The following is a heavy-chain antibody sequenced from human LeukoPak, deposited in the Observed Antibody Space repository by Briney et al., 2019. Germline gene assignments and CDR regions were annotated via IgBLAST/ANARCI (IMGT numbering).Heavy chain of an antibody. V-gene: IGHV3-33*03. CDR3: ARLSNVPG. D-gene: IGHD3-3*02. CDR1: RLTFSSYG. CDR2: IWYDGSNK. Sequence: GRSLRLSCAASRLTFSSYGMHWVRQAAGKGLEWVAVIWYDGSNKYYADSVKGRFTISRDNAKKSLYLQMNSLRTEDTAVYYCARLSNVPGWGQGTMVTVSS. J-gene: IGHJ3*01.